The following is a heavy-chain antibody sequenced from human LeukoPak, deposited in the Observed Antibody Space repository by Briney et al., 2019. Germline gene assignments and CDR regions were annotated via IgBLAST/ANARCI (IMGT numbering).Heavy chain of an antibody. CDR3: ARTYCGGDCNNRYFDY. Sequence: ASVKVSCKASGYILSSYYMHWVRQTPGQGLEWMGIINPSGGRTDYAQKLQGRVTMTRDTSTSTVYMELNSLRSEDTALYYCARTYCGGDCNNRYFDYWGQGTLVTVSS. CDR2: INPSGGRT. D-gene: IGHD2-21*02. J-gene: IGHJ4*02. CDR1: GYILSSYY. V-gene: IGHV1-46*01.